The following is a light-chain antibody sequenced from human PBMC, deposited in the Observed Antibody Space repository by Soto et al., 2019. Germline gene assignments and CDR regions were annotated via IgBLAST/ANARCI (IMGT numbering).Light chain of an antibody. V-gene: IGKV3-20*01. CDR3: QQYGSSPLT. J-gene: IGKJ4*01. CDR2: GAS. Sequence: TVLTQSPCTLSVSPGERATLSCRAIQSVNRSYLAWYQQKPGQAPRLLIYGASSRATGIPDRFGGSGSGTDFTLTISRLEPEDFAVYYCQQYGSSPLTFGGGTKVDIK. CDR1: QSVNRSY.